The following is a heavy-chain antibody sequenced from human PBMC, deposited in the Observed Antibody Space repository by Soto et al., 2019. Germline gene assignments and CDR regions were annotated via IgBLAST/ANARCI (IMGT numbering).Heavy chain of an antibody. CDR2: INRDGTMT. Sequence: EVPLVESGGGLVQPGGSLRLSCAASGFTFSSYWMHWVRQVPGKGLVWVSRINRDGTMTSYADFVKGRFTISRDNAKNTLFLQMNGLTVEDTAVYYCVLESYCRVYCYPSWGQGTPVTVSS. V-gene: IGHV3-74*01. J-gene: IGHJ5*02. CDR3: VLESYCRVYCYPS. CDR1: GFTFSSYW. D-gene: IGHD2-21*02.